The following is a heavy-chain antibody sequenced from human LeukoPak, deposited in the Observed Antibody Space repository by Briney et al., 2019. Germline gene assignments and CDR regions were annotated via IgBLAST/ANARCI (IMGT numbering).Heavy chain of an antibody. J-gene: IGHJ6*02. CDR2: ISGSGGST. CDR1: GFTFSSYA. V-gene: IGHV3-23*01. D-gene: IGHD3-3*01. CDR3: AKSGDFWSGYYDTYYYGMDV. Sequence: GGSLRLSCAASGFTFSSYAMSWVRQAPGKGLEWVSAISGSGGSTYYADSVKGRFTISRDNSKNTLYLQMNSLRAEDTAVYYCAKSGDFWSGYYDTYYYGMDVWGQGTTVTVSS.